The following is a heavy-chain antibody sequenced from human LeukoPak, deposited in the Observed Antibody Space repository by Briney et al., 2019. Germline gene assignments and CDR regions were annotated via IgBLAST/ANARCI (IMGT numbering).Heavy chain of an antibody. J-gene: IGHJ4*02. CDR3: ARGRGSY. CDR1: GGSFSSRPYY. D-gene: IGHD3-10*01. CDR2: IYTSGDT. V-gene: IGHV4-61*02. Sequence: SGTLSLTCTVSGGSFSSRPYYWSWIRQPAGKGLEWIGRIYTSGDTDYNPSLKSRVTISVDTSKNQFSLQLSSLTASDTAVYYCARGRGSYWGQGTLVTVSS.